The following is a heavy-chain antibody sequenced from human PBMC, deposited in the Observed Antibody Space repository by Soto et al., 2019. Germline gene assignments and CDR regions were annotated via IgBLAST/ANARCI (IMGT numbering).Heavy chain of an antibody. CDR2: IYYSGST. Sequence: PSETLSLTCTVSGGSISSGDYYWSWIRQPPGKGLEWIGYIYYSGSTYYNPSLKSRVTISVDTSKNQFSLKLSSVTAADTAVYYCARASTYGTFDYWGQGTLVTVSS. CDR1: GGSISSGDYY. D-gene: IGHD4-17*01. CDR3: ARASTYGTFDY. V-gene: IGHV4-30-4*01. J-gene: IGHJ4*02.